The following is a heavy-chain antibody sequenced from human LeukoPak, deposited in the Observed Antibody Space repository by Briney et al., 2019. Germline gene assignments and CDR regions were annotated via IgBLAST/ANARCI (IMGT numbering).Heavy chain of an antibody. CDR2: IYYSGST. Sequence: ASETLSLTCTASGGSVSSSSYYWGWIRQPPGKGLEWIGNIYYSGSTYYNPSLKSRVTISVDTSKNQFSLKLSSVTAADTAVYYCARTVERYYYDSSGLYYFDYWGQGTLVTVSS. V-gene: IGHV4-39*07. J-gene: IGHJ4*02. CDR3: ARTVERYYYDSSGLYYFDY. D-gene: IGHD3-22*01. CDR1: GGSVSSSSYY.